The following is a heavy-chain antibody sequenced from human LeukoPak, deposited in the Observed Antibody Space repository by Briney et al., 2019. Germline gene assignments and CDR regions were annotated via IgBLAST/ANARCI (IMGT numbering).Heavy chain of an antibody. CDR2: ISSSSSYI. V-gene: IGHV3-21*01. Sequence: GGSLRLSCAASGFTFSSYGMHWVRQAAGKGLEWVSSISSSSSYIYYADSVKGRFTISRDNAKNSLYLQMNSLRAEDTAVYYCARDMAAARTDYWGQGTLVTVSS. CDR1: GFTFSSYG. J-gene: IGHJ4*02. CDR3: ARDMAAARTDY. D-gene: IGHD6-6*01.